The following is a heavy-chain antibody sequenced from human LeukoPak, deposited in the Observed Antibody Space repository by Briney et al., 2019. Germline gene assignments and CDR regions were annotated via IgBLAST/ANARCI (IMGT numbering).Heavy chain of an antibody. J-gene: IGHJ2*01. V-gene: IGHV3-53*01. CDR2: IYSGGST. CDR3: ARGTVGYCSGGSCPPAFDL. D-gene: IGHD2-15*01. Sequence: GGSLRLSCAASGFTVSSNYMSWVRQAPGKGLEWVSVIYSGGSTYYADSVKGRFTISRDNSKNSLYLQMNSLRAEDTAVYYCARGTVGYCSGGSCPPAFDLWGRGTLVTVSS. CDR1: GFTVSSNY.